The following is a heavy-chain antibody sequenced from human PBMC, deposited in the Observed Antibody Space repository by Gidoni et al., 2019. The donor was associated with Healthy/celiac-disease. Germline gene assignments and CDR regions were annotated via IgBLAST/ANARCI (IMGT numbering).Heavy chain of an antibody. CDR2: ISSSSSYI. V-gene: IGHV3-21*01. J-gene: IGHJ4*02. D-gene: IGHD3-22*01. CDR3: ARDPSYYYDSSGYHFDY. Sequence: EVQLVESGGGLVMPGGSLRLSCAASGFTFSSYSMNWVRQAPGKGLEWVSSISSSSSYIYYADSVKGRFTISRDNAKNSLYLQMNSLRAEDTAVYYCARDPSYYYDSSGYHFDYWGQGTLVTVSS. CDR1: GFTFSSYS.